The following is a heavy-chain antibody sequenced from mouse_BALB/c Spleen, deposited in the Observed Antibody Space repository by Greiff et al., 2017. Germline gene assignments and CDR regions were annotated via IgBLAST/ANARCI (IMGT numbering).Heavy chain of an antibody. D-gene: IGHD2-1*01. CDR3: AKQNYGNYEGFAY. V-gene: IGHV2-6-5*01. Sequence: VKLVESGPGLVAPSQSLSITCTVSGFSLTDYGVSWIRQPPGKGLEWLGVIWGGGSTYYNSALKSRLSISKDNSKSQVFLKMNSLQTDDTAMYYCAKQNYGNYEGFAYWGQGTLVTVAA. J-gene: IGHJ3*01. CDR2: IWGGGST. CDR1: GFSLTDYG.